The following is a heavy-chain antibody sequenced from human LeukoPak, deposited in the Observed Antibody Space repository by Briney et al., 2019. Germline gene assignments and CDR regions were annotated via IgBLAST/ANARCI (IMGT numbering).Heavy chain of an antibody. CDR1: GFTFSSYS. CDR3: ARGDDFWSGAYYYYYYMDV. D-gene: IGHD3-3*01. J-gene: IGHJ6*03. CDR2: TSSSSTI. Sequence: GGSLRLSCAASGFTFSSYSMIWVRPAPGQGGEWVSYTSSSSTIYHEDSVKRRFTSSRDNAKNSLYLQMNSLRAEDTAAYYCARGDDFWSGAYYYYYYMDVWGKGTTVTVSS. V-gene: IGHV3-48*01.